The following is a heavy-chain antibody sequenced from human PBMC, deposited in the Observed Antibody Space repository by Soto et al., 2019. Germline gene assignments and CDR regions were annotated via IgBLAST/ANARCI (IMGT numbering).Heavy chain of an antibody. D-gene: IGHD4-17*01. CDR2: FDPEDGET. Sequence: GASVEVSRKGSGYTLTGLSLPWGRQASGKGLEGVGGFDPEDGETIYAQKFQGRVTMTEDTSTDTAYMELSSLRSEDTAVYYCATVRVSENDYGDYVPVFFCAFAIWGQGTMVPVSS. CDR1: GYTLTGLS. CDR3: ATVRVSENDYGDYVPVFFCAFAI. V-gene: IGHV1-24*01. J-gene: IGHJ3*02.